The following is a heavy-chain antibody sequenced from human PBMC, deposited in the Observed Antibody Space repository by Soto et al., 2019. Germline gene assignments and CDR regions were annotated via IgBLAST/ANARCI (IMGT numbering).Heavy chain of an antibody. CDR3: ARLNAGTTYYYYGMDV. D-gene: IGHD1-7*01. J-gene: IGHJ6*02. CDR1: GASISSSSYY. V-gene: IGHV4-39*01. Sequence: SETLSLTCTVSGASISSSSYYWGWIRQPPGKGLEWIGSIYYSGSTYYNPSLKSRVTISVDTSKNQFSLKLSSVTAADTALYYCARLNAGTTYYYYGMDVWGQGTTVS. CDR2: IYYSGST.